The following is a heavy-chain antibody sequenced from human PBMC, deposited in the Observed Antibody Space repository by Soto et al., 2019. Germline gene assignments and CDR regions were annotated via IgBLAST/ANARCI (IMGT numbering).Heavy chain of an antibody. CDR3: AKVKDIVGGYLAY. CDR1: GFTFSSYA. CDR2: ITVSGSST. V-gene: IGHV3-23*01. J-gene: IGHJ4*02. Sequence: EVQLLESGGGLVQPGGSLRLSCAASGFTFSSYAMSWVRQAPGKGLEWGSAITVSGSSTYYADSLKCWSTISRDNSKNTLYLQMNSLRVEDTAVYYCAKVKDIVGGYLAYWGQGPLVTVSS. D-gene: IGHD2-15*01.